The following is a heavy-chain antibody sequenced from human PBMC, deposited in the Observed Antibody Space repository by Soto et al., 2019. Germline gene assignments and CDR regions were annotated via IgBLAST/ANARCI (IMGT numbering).Heavy chain of an antibody. J-gene: IGHJ5*02. Sequence: ASVKVSCKVSGDTLTELSMHWVRQAPGKGLEWMGGFDPEDGETIYAQKFQGRVTMTEDTSTDTAYMELSSLRSEDTAVYYCATRGRAAPRMGWFDPWGQGTLVTVSS. V-gene: IGHV1-24*01. D-gene: IGHD6-13*01. CDR2: FDPEDGET. CDR3: ATRGRAAPRMGWFDP. CDR1: GDTLTELS.